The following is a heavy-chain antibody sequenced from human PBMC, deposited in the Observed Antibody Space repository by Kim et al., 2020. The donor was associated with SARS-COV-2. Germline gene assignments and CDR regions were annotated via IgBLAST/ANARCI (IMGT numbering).Heavy chain of an antibody. Sequence: SETLSLTCTVSGGSISSGGYYWSWIRQHPGKGLEWIGYIYYSGSTYYNPSLKSRVTISVDTSKNQFSLKLSSVTAADTAVYYCARDSGYSSSWYVYWGQGTLVTVSS. J-gene: IGHJ4*02. CDR3: ARDSGYSSSWYVY. D-gene: IGHD6-13*01. V-gene: IGHV4-31*03. CDR2: IYYSGST. CDR1: GGSISSGGYY.